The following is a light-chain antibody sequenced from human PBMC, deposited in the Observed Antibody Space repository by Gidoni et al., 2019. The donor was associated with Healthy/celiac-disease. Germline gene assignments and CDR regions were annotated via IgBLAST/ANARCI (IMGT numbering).Light chain of an antibody. Sequence: VLSQSPGTLSLSPGERATLSCRASQSVSSSYLAWYQQKPGQAPRLRIYGASSRATGIPDRFSGSGSGTDFTLTISRLEPEDCAVYYCQQYGSSPYTFGQGTKLEIK. CDR1: QSVSSSY. V-gene: IGKV3-20*01. CDR3: QQYGSSPYT. J-gene: IGKJ2*01. CDR2: GAS.